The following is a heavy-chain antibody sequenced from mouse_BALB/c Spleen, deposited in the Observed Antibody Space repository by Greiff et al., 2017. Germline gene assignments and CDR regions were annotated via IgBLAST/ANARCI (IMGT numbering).Heavy chain of an antibody. D-gene: IGHD1-1*01. V-gene: IGHV5-9-4*01. CDR2: ISSGGSYT. CDR1: GFTFSSYA. CDR3: ARDYYGSSSYWYFDV. J-gene: IGHJ1*01. Sequence: EVMLVESGGGLVKPGGSLKLSCAASGFTFSSYAMSWVRQSPEKRLEWVAEISSGGSYTYYPDTVTGRFTISRDNAKNTLYLEMSSLRSEDTAMYYCARDYYGSSSYWYFDVWGAGTTVTVSS.